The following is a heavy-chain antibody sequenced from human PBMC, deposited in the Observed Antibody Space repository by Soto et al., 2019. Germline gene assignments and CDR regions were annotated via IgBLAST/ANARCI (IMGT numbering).Heavy chain of an antibody. CDR2: ISSNGGST. D-gene: IGHD2-15*01. V-gene: IGHV3-64*01. J-gene: IGHJ4*02. CDR3: ASGVVVAATDY. Sequence: EVQLVESGGGLVQPGGSLRLSCAASGFTFSSYAMHWVRQAPGKGLEYASAISSNGGSTYYANSVKGRFTISRDNSKNTLYLQMGSLRAEDMAVYYCASGVVVAATDYWGQGTLVTVSS. CDR1: GFTFSSYA.